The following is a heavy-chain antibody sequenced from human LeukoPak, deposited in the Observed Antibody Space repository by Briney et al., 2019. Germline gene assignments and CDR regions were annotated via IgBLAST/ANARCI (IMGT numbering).Heavy chain of an antibody. V-gene: IGHV4-4*02. Sequence: SETLSLTCAVSGGSISSPKWWSWVRQPPGKGLEWIGDIYHGGSTNCNPSLKSPVTMSVDKSRNQFSLNLSSVTAADTAVYYCARLDSSGYHTAFDIWGQGTMVTVSS. D-gene: IGHD3-22*01. CDR2: IYHGGST. CDR3: ARLDSSGYHTAFDI. J-gene: IGHJ3*02. CDR1: GGSISSPKW.